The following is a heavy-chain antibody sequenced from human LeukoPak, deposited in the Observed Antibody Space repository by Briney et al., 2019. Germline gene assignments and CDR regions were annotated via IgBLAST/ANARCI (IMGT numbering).Heavy chain of an antibody. D-gene: IGHD1-26*01. CDR3: ARRSVGTTHFDY. Sequence: SETLSLTCTVSGGXISIYYCSWIRQPPGKGLEWIGYIYDSGNTKYNPSLKSRVTISVDTSNNQFSLKLSSMTAADTAVYYCARRSVGTTHFDYWGQGTLVTVSS. V-gene: IGHV4-59*08. CDR1: GGXISIYY. CDR2: IYDSGNT. J-gene: IGHJ4*02.